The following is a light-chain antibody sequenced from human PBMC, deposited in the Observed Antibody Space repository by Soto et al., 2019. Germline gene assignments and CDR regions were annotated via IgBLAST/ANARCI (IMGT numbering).Light chain of an antibody. CDR1: KGISYF. J-gene: IGKJ3*01. Sequence: DIQMTQSPSSLSASVGDRVTITCRASKGISYFLAWYQQKPGKAPRLLIHDVSTLHSGVPSRFSGSGSGTDFTLTISSLQPEDVATYFCQKYNSAPPDFGPGTKVDLK. CDR3: QKYNSAPPD. CDR2: DVS. V-gene: IGKV1-27*01.